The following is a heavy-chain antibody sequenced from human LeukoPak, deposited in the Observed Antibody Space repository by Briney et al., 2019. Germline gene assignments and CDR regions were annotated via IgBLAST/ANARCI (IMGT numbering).Heavy chain of an antibody. V-gene: IGHV2-5*02. CDR2: IHWDDDK. CDR3: AHRLDGFDY. Sequence: SGPTLVKPTQTLTLTCTFSGFSLSTSGVGVGWIRQPPGNALQWLALIHWDDDKRYSPSLKSRLTITKDTSKNQVVLTMTNMDPVDTATYYCAHRLDGFDYWGQGTLVTASS. J-gene: IGHJ4*02. CDR1: GFSLSTSGVG.